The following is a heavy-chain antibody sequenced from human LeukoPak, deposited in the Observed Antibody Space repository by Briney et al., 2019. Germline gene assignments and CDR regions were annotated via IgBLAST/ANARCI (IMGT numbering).Heavy chain of an antibody. J-gene: IGHJ6*02. V-gene: IGHV3-33*01. D-gene: IGHD3-10*01. CDR3: ARALYGSGSDGMDV. CDR2: IWYDGSNK. CDR1: GFTFSSYG. Sequence: GRSPRLSCAASGFTFSSYGMHWVRQAPGKGLEWVAVIWYDGSNKYYADSVKGRFTISRDNSKNTLYLQMNSLRAEDTAVYYCARALYGSGSDGMDVWGQGTTVTVSS.